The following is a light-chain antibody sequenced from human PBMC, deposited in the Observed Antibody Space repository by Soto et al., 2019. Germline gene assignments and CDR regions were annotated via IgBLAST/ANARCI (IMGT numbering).Light chain of an antibody. CDR2: ATS. J-gene: IGKJ4*01. V-gene: IGKV1-9*01. Sequence: DIQLTQSPSFLSASVGDRVTITCRASQGLNSYFAWYQQKPGKAPKLLLYATSTLQSVFPSRFSGSGSGADVTLTITSLQPEDIATYYCQQLNSYPVTFGGGTKVEIK. CDR1: QGLNSY. CDR3: QQLNSYPVT.